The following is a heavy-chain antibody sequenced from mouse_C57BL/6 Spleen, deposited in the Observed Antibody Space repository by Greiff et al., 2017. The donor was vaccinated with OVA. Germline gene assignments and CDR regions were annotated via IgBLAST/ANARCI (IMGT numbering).Heavy chain of an antibody. V-gene: IGHV3-6*01. CDR2: ISYDGSN. CDR3: ARGGFYYDSDY. J-gene: IGHJ2*01. D-gene: IGHD2-4*01. CDR1: GYSITSGYY. Sequence: EVHLVESGPGLVKPSQSLSLTCSVTGYSITSGYYWNWIRQFPGNKLEWMGYISYDGSNNYNPSLKNRISITRDTSKNQFFLKLNSVTTEDTATYYCARGGFYYDSDYWGQGTTLTVSS.